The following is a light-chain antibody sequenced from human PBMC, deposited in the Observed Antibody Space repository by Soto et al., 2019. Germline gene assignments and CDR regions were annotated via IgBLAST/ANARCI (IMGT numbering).Light chain of an antibody. CDR1: QSVLYSSSNKNY. Sequence: DSVMTQFPDSLAVSLGERATINCKSSQSVLYSSSNKNYLAWYQQRPGHPPKLLIYWASTRESGVPDRFSGSGSGTDFTLTISSLQAEDVAVYYCQQYSSTLWTFGQGTKVDIK. CDR3: QQYSSTLWT. J-gene: IGKJ1*01. CDR2: WAS. V-gene: IGKV4-1*01.